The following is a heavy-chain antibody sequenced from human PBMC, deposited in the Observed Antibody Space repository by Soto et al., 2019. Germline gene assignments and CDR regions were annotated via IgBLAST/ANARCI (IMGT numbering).Heavy chain of an antibody. CDR1: GLTFSSNT. V-gene: IGHV3-23*01. CDR3: AKTSSGY. CDR2: ITGSGGNT. D-gene: IGHD3-10*01. Sequence: GGSLRLSCVASGLTFSSNTMSWVRQAPGKGLAWLSSITGSGGNTYYADSVRGRFTISRDNSKNTLYLQMDSLRAEDTALYYCAKTSSGYWGQGTLVTVSS. J-gene: IGHJ4*02.